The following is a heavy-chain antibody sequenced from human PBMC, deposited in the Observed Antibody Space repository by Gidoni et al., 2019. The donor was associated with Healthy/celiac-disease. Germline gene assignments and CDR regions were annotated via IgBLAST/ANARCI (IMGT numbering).Heavy chain of an antibody. CDR2: RSPNSGNT. J-gene: IGHJ6*02. CDR3: AREWERSGWYLHYYYYGMDV. V-gene: IGHV1-8*01. Sequence: QLVQSGSEVNKPGASVKVSCKASGYTFTSSHINWVRQATGQGLEWMGWRSPNSGNTGDGQKFEGRVKMNMNISRGKAYIELSRQRYEDTAEYNCAREWERSGWYLHYYYYGMDVWGQGTTVTVSS. D-gene: IGHD6-13*01. CDR1: GYTFTSSH.